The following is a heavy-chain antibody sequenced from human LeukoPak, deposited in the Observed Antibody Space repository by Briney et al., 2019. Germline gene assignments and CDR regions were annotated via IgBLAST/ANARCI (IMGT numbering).Heavy chain of an antibody. Sequence: ASVKVSCKASGYTFTSYGISWVRQAPGQGLEWMGWINPNSGGTNYAQKFQGRVTMTRDTSISTAYMELSRLRSDDTAVYYCAREGSGSYWGYWFDPWGQGTLVTVSS. D-gene: IGHD1-26*01. CDR3: AREGSGSYWGYWFDP. V-gene: IGHV1-2*02. J-gene: IGHJ5*02. CDR1: GYTFTSYG. CDR2: INPNSGGT.